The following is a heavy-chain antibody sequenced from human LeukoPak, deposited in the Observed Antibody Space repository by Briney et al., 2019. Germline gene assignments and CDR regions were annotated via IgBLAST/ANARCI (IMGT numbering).Heavy chain of an antibody. CDR1: GFTFSSYA. D-gene: IGHD6-19*01. Sequence: GGSLRLSCAASGFTFSSYAMSWVRQAPGKGLEWVSVISGSGGSTYYADSVKGRFTISRDNSKNTLYLQMNSLRAEDTAVYYCARTRRAVYDAFDIWGQGTMVTVSS. V-gene: IGHV3-23*01. J-gene: IGHJ3*02. CDR3: ARTRRAVYDAFDI. CDR2: ISGSGGST.